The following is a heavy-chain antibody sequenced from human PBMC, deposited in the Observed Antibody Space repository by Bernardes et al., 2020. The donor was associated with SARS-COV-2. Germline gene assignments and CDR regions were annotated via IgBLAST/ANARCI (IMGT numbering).Heavy chain of an antibody. V-gene: IGHV4-59*01. CDR3: AREWSSFDY. Sequence: SETLSLTCTVSVDSLSSYYWSWIRQPPGKGREWNGYIYYSGTTSYNPSLKRRVTISVDTSKNQLSLKLSSVTAADTPVYYWAREWSSFDYWGQGTLVTVSS. J-gene: IGHJ4*02. CDR1: VDSLSSYY. CDR2: IYYSGTT. D-gene: IGHD1-26*01.